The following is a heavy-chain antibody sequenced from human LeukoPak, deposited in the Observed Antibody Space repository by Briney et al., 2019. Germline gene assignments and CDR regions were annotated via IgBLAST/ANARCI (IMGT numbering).Heavy chain of an antibody. CDR3: ARVSGYGDYFDY. D-gene: IGHD4-17*01. J-gene: IGHJ4*02. V-gene: IGHV3-7*01. CDR2: INQDGSEK. Sequence: GGSLRLSCTDSGFTFSRYSMSWVRQAPGKGLEWVANINQDGSEKYYVDSVKGRFTISRDNAKNSLYLQMNSLRAEDTAVYYCARVSGYGDYFDYWGQGTLVTVSS. CDR1: GFTFSRYS.